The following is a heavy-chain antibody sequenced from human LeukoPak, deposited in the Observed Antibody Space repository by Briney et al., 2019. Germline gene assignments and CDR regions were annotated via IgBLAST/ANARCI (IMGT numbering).Heavy chain of an antibody. CDR3: ARGVAVAGSFDY. J-gene: IGHJ4*02. CDR2: IYSGGST. D-gene: IGHD6-19*01. V-gene: IGHV3-53*01. Sequence: GGSLSLSCTASGFTDSSNYMSWVRESPGKGLVGVSVIYSGGSTYYGGSVKGRFTISRDNSKNTLYLQMNSLRAEDTAVYYCARGVAVAGSFDYWGQGTLVTVSS. CDR1: GFTDSSNY.